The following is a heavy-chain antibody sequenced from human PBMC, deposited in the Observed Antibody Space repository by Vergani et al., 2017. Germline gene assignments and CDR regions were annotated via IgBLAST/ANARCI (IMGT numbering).Heavy chain of an antibody. J-gene: IGHJ3*02. CDR1: GFTFSSYA. CDR2: ISYDGSNK. D-gene: IGHD6-13*01. V-gene: IGHV3-30-3*01. CDR3: ARDVLGGSSWYGGGAFDI. Sequence: VQLLESGGGLVQPGGSLRLSCAASGFTFSSYAMHWVRQAPGKGLEWVAVISYDGSNKYYADSVKGRFTISRDNSKNTLYLQMNSLRAEDTAVYYCARDVLGGSSWYGGGAFDIWGQGTMVTVSS.